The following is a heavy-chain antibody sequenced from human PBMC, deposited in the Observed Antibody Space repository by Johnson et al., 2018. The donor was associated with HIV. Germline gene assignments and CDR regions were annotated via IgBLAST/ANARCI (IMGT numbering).Heavy chain of an antibody. CDR3: AERSPILRAFDI. V-gene: IGHV3-7*05. J-gene: IGHJ3*02. CDR2: IKQDGSEK. CDR1: GCTVSSYW. Sequence: VQLVESGGGLVQSGGSLRLSCAASGCTVSSYWMSWVRQAPGKGLEWVANIKQDGSEKYYVDSVKGRFTISRDNAKNSLYLQMNSLRAEDTAVYYCAERSPILRAFDIWGQGTMVTVSS.